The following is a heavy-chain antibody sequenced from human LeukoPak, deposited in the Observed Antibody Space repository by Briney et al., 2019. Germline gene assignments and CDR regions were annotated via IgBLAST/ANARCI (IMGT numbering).Heavy chain of an antibody. J-gene: IGHJ4*02. CDR2: ITSDNNII. CDR3: AKDFVVVPGNVNYFDY. Sequence: PGGSLRLSCAASGFNFNIYSMNWVRQAPGKGLEWVSYITSDNNIIYYGDSVKGRFTISRDNAKNSLFLQMNSLRVEDTAVYYCAKDFVVVPGNVNYFDYWGQGTLVTVSS. CDR1: GFNFNIYS. V-gene: IGHV3-48*01. D-gene: IGHD2-21*02.